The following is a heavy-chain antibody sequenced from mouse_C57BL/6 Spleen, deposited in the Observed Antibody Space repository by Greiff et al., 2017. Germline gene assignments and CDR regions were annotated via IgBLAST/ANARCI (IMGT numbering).Heavy chain of an antibody. CDR2: IWSGGST. J-gene: IGHJ3*01. CDR3: AREQAWFAY. Sequence: VQLVESGPGLVQPSQSLSITCTVSGFSLTSYGVHWVRQSPGKGLEWLGVIWSGGSTDYNAAFISRLSISKDNSKSQVFFKMNSLQADDTAIYYCAREQAWFAYWGQGTLVTVSA. V-gene: IGHV2-2*01. CDR1: GFSLTSYG.